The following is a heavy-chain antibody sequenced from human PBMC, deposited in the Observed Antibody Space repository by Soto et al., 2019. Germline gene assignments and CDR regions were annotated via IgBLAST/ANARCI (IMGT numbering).Heavy chain of an antibody. V-gene: IGHV3-23*01. CDR1: GFTFSTYA. J-gene: IGHJ6*02. Sequence: GGSLRLSCAASGFTFSTYARNWVRQAPGKGLEWVSGISGSGDSTYYADSVKGRFTVSRDNSKSTLYLQMNSLRAEDTALYYCAKGRSYYYYYGVDVWGQGTTVTVSS. CDR2: ISGSGDST. CDR3: AKGRSYYYYYGVDV.